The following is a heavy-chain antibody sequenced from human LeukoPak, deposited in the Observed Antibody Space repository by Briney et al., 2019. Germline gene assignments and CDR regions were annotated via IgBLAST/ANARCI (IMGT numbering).Heavy chain of an antibody. V-gene: IGHV4-34*01. D-gene: IGHD1-7*01. CDR1: GGSFSNYY. CDR2: INHSGTN. CDR3: ARRWNYGSNYYIDV. Sequence: PSETLSLTRAVSGGSFSNYYWSWIRQSPGMGLEWIGEINHSGTNNYNPSLMSPVNIRVDKSKNNSTLKLSSATAADTAVYYGARRWNYGSNYYIDVWGKGATVSVSS. J-gene: IGHJ6*03.